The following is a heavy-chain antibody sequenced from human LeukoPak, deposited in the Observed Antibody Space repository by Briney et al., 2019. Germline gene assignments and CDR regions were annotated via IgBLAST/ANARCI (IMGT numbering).Heavy chain of an antibody. Sequence: SETLSLTCTVSGGSISSSSYYWGWIRQPPGKGLEWIGSIYYSGSTYYNPSLKSRVTISVDTSKSQFSLKLSSVTAADTAVYYCARELAYCGGDCYPEYFQHWGQGTLVTVSS. CDR3: ARELAYCGGDCYPEYFQH. J-gene: IGHJ1*01. D-gene: IGHD2-21*02. CDR2: IYYSGST. V-gene: IGHV4-39*07. CDR1: GGSISSSSYY.